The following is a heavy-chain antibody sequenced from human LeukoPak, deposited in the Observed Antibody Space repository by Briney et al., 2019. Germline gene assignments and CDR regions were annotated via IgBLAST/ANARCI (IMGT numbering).Heavy chain of an antibody. CDR3: AKFGSGWYYGASDI. CDR1: GFTFSSHA. J-gene: IGHJ3*02. D-gene: IGHD6-19*01. Sequence: GESLRLSCAASGFTFSSHAMSWVRQAPGKGLEWVSGISSSGGSTYYADSVEGRFTISRDNSKNTLFLQMNSLRAEDTAVYYCAKFGSGWYYGASDIWGQGTMVTISS. V-gene: IGHV3-23*01. CDR2: ISSSGGST.